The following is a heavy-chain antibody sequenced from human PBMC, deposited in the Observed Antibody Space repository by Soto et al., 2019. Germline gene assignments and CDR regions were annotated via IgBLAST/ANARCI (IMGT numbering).Heavy chain of an antibody. Sequence: EVQLVESGGGLVQPGGSLRLSCAASGFTFSSYWLSWVRQAPGKGLEWVANINPDGSAKYYVDSVKGRFTISRDNAKNSLSLQMNSLRDEDTAVYYCAYGSGNYRFQYWGQGTLVTVSS. CDR2: INPDGSAK. D-gene: IGHD3-10*01. V-gene: IGHV3-7*05. CDR1: GFTFSSYW. CDR3: AYGSGNYRFQY. J-gene: IGHJ4*02.